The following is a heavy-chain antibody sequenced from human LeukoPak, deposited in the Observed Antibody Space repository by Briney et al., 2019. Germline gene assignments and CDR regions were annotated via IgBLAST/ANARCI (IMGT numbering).Heavy chain of an antibody. J-gene: IGHJ4*02. CDR2: ISGSSGST. CDR1: GFTFSSYA. Sequence: GGSLRLSCAAPGFTFSSYAMSWVRQAPGKGLEWVSAISGSSGSTYYADSVKGRFTISRDNSKNTLYLQMSSLRAEDTAVYYCAKDRGSSSLYFDYWGQGTLVTVSS. V-gene: IGHV3-23*01. D-gene: IGHD6-13*01. CDR3: AKDRGSSSLYFDY.